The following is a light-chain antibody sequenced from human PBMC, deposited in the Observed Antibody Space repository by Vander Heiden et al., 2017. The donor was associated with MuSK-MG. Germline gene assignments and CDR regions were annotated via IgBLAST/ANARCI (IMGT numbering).Light chain of an antibody. CDR1: QSISSY. Sequence: DIQMTQSPSSLSASVGDRVTITCRASQSISSYLNWYQQKPGKAPKLLIYAASSLQSGVPSRFSGSESGTDFALTIDGLQPEDLATYYCQQGYSTPPTFGQGTRLEIK. J-gene: IGKJ5*01. CDR3: QQGYSTPPT. CDR2: AAS. V-gene: IGKV1-39*01.